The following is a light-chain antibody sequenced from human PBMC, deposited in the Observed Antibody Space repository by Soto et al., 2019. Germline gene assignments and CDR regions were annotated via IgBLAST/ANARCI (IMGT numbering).Light chain of an antibody. CDR3: QQRRDWPPVYS. Sequence: EIVLTQSPATLSLSPGERATLSCRASQSVSSYLAWYQQKPGQAPRLLIYDASNRATGNPARFSGSASGTDFTLLISSLEPEELAVYCCQQRRDWPPVYSFGQATKLEIK. CDR1: QSVSSY. CDR2: DAS. V-gene: IGKV3-11*01. J-gene: IGKJ2*03.